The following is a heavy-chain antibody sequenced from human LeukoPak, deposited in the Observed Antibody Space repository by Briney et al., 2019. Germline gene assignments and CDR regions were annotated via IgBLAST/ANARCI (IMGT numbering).Heavy chain of an antibody. J-gene: IGHJ4*02. CDR1: GFTFSSYS. CDR2: ITRSNYI. V-gene: IGHV3-21*01. D-gene: IGHD6-13*01. CDR3: ARGKIAAAYNDF. Sequence: PGGSLRLSCAASGFTFSSYSMNWVRQAPGKGLEWVSSITRSNYIYYADSVKGRFTISRDNAKNSLYLQMNSLRAEDTAVYYCARGKIAAAYNDFWGQGTLVTVSS.